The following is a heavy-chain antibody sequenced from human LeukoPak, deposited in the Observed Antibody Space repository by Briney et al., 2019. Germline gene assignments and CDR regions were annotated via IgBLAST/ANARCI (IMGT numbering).Heavy chain of an antibody. J-gene: IGHJ4*02. CDR1: GYTFTDYY. V-gene: IGHV1-2*02. D-gene: IGHD3-22*01. CDR2: INPNSGGT. Sequence: ASVKVSCKASGYTFTDYYMHWVRQAPGQGLEWMGWINPNSGGTNYAQKFQGRVTMTRDTSISTAYMELSRLRSDDTAVYYCARASYYYDSSGYPGYHFDYWGQGTLVTASA. CDR3: ARASYYYDSSGYPGYHFDY.